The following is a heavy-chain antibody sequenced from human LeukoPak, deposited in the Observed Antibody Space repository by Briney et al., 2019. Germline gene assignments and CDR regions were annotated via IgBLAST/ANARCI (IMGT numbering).Heavy chain of an antibody. Sequence: GGSLRLSCAASGFTFSSYAMHWVRQAPGKGLEWVAVISYDGSNKYYADSVKGRFTISRDNSKNTLYLQMNSLRAEDTAVYYCAKGEYYDILTGYPPTDWGQGTLVTVSS. CDR2: ISYDGSNK. V-gene: IGHV3-30*04. CDR3: AKGEYYDILTGYPPTD. J-gene: IGHJ4*02. CDR1: GFTFSSYA. D-gene: IGHD3-9*01.